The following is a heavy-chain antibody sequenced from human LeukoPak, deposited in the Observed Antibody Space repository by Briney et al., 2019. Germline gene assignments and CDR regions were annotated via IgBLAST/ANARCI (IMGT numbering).Heavy chain of an antibody. V-gene: IGHV3-30*02. CDR3: ATIGTGDYRDDS. J-gene: IGHJ5*01. CDR2: IRYDASHE. CDR1: GFTFNTCG. D-gene: IGHD3/OR15-3a*01. Sequence: GGSLRLSCAASGFTFNTCGMHWVRQAPGKGLEWVAFIRYDASHEFYADSVKGRFTISRDNSKNTLYLQMNSLRPEDTALYYCATIGTGDYRDDSWGQGTLVTVSS.